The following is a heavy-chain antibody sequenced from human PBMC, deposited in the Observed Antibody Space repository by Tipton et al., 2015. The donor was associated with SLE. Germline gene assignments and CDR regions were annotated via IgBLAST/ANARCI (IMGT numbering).Heavy chain of an antibody. J-gene: IGHJ1*01. CDR2: IIPIFGTA. CDR3: ARGVKQLVRTEYFQH. CDR1: GGTFSSYA. D-gene: IGHD6-6*01. V-gene: IGHV1-69*05. Sequence: QLVQSGAEVKKPESSVKVSCKASGGTFSSYAISWVRQAPGQGLEWMGGIIPIFGTANYAQKFQGRVTITTDESTSTAYMELSSLRSEDTAVYYCARGVKQLVRTEYFQHWGQGTLVTVSS.